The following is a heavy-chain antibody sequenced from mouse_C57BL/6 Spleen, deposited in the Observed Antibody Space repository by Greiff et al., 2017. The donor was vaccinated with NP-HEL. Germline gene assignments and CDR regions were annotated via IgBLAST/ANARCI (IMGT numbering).Heavy chain of an antibody. D-gene: IGHD2-3*01. CDR3: AREEVTTDY. V-gene: IGHV1-82*01. CDR1: GYAFSSSW. J-gene: IGHJ2*01. Sequence: VQLQQSGPELVKPGASVKISCKASGYAFSSSWMNWVKQRPGKGLEWIGRIYPGDGDTNYNGKFKGKATLTADKSSSTAYMQLSSLTSEDSAVYFCAREEVTTDYWGQGTTLTVSS. CDR2: IYPGDGDT.